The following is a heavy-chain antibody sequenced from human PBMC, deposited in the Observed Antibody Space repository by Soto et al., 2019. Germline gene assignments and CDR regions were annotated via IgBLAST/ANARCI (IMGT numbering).Heavy chain of an antibody. CDR2: INHSGST. V-gene: IGHV4-34*01. CDR3: ARGLRYCSSTSCYTGRSSNWFDP. Sequence: SETLSLTCAVYGGSFSCYYWSWIRQPPGKGLEWIGEINHSGSTNYNPSLKSRVTISVDTSKNQFSLKLSSVTAADTAVYYCARGLRYCSSTSCYTGRSSNWFDPWGQGTLVTVSS. J-gene: IGHJ5*02. CDR1: GGSFSCYY. D-gene: IGHD2-2*02.